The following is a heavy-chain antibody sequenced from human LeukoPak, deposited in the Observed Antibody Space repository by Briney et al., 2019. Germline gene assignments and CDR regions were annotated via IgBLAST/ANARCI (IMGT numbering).Heavy chain of an antibody. CDR3: ARDDRYCSGGSCFARSHNFDY. Sequence: GGSLRLSCAASGFTFSSYAMHWVRQAPGKGLEWVAAISYDGSNKYYADSVKGRFTISRDNSKNTLYLQMNSLRAEDTAVYYCARDDRYCSGGSCFARSHNFDYWGQGTLVTVSS. CDR1: GFTFSSYA. D-gene: IGHD2-15*01. J-gene: IGHJ4*02. CDR2: ISYDGSNK. V-gene: IGHV3-30*04.